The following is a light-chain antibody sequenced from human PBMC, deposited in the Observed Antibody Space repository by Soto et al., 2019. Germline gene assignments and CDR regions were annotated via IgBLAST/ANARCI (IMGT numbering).Light chain of an antibody. CDR3: QQRRNWPQQT. Sequence: EIVLTQSPATLSLSPGAVATLSCRASQSVTTYLAWYQHKPGQAPRLLISDASDRAAGVPGRFNGTGSGTAFTLTIGGLEPEDSAVYYCQQRRNWPQQTFGRGTKVEI. V-gene: IGKV3-11*01. CDR2: DAS. CDR1: QSVTTY. J-gene: IGKJ1*01.